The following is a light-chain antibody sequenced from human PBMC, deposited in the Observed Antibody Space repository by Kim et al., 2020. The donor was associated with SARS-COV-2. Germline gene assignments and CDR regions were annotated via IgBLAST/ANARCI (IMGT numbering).Light chain of an antibody. CDR1: SSDVGGSNY. Sequence: QSALTQPPSASGSPGQSVTISCTGTSSDVGGSNYVSWYQQHPGKAPKVMIYEVSKRPSGVPDRFSASKSGNTASLTVSGLQAEDEADYYCSSYAGSNVVFGGGTQLTVL. V-gene: IGLV2-8*01. CDR2: EVS. CDR3: SSYAGSNVV. J-gene: IGLJ2*01.